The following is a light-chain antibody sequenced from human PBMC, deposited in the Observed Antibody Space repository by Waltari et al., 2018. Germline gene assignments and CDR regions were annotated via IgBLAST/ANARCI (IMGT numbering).Light chain of an antibody. J-gene: IGKJ5*01. CDR3: QQYYTSPST. CDR2: WAS. V-gene: IGKV4-1*01. Sequence: DTVMTQSPDPLAVSLGERATINCKSSQSVYSTSNRENCSGWYQQKPGQPPKLLLYWASTREPGVPDRVSGSGSGTDFTLTISSLQAEDVALYYCQQYYTSPSTFGQGTRLEIK. CDR1: QSVYSTSNRENC.